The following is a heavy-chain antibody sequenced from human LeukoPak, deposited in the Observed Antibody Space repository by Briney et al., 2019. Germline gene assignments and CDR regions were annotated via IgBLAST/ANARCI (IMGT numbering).Heavy chain of an antibody. Sequence: GGSLTLSWAASGCTFSSYLVHWVRQAPGKGLECVSTISGDGGSTYYAESVKGRFTISRDNSKNTLYLRMGSLRPEDMAVYYCVTCTGGSCHDFDHWGQGSLVTVSS. V-gene: IGHV3-64*02. D-gene: IGHD2-15*01. J-gene: IGHJ4*02. CDR2: ISGDGGST. CDR1: GCTFSSYL. CDR3: VTCTGGSCHDFDH.